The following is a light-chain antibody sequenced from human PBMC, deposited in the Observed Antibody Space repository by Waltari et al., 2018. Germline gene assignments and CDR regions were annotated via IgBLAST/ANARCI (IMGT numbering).Light chain of an antibody. CDR1: SSDVGSDDL. J-gene: IGLJ3*02. CDR2: EVT. V-gene: IGLV2-23*02. CDR3: FSYARSGGV. Sequence: QSALTQPASVSGSPGQSITISCAGTSSDVGSDDLVSWYQQHPGKAPKLMDYEVTKRPLGFSERFSGSKPGNTASLTFSGLQAEDEADYCCFSYARSGGVFGGGTKLTVL.